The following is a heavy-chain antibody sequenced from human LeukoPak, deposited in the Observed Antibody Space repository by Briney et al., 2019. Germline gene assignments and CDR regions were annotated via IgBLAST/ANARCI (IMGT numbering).Heavy chain of an antibody. V-gene: IGHV3-43*02. CDR1: GFIFDNYA. D-gene: IGHD2-2*01. J-gene: IGHJ4*02. CDR2: ISGDGGST. Sequence: GGSLRLSCAAPGFIFDNYAIHWVRQAPGKGLEWVSLISGDGGSTFYADSVRGRFTISRDNSKNTLYLQMNSLRAEDTAVYYCVRVVPAAMGYFDYWGQGTLVTVSS. CDR3: VRVVPAAMGYFDY.